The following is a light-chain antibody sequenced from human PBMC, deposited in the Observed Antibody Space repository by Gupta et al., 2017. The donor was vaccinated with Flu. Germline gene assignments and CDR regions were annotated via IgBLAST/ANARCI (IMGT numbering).Light chain of an antibody. CDR3: QQHYSNPPYT. CDR2: AAS. CDR1: QSISSY. V-gene: IGKV1-39*01. J-gene: IGKJ2*01. Sequence: DIQMTQSPSSLSASVGDRVTITCRASQSISSYLNWYQQKPGKAPKLLIYAASSLQSGVPSRFSDSGSGTDFTLTISSLQPEDFATYYCQQHYSNPPYTFGQGTKVEIK.